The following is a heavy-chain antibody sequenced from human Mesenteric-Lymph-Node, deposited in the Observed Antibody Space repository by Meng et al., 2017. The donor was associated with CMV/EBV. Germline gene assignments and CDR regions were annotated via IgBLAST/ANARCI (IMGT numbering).Heavy chain of an antibody. Sequence: GSLRLSCTVSGGSTSSSSYYWSWIRQPPGEGLEWIGSIYYSGSTYYKPSLRIRVTISEDTSKNQFSLRLTSVIAADTAVYFCARLKWGGDWFDPWGQGTLVTVSS. CDR3: ARLKWGGDWFDP. J-gene: IGHJ5*02. CDR1: GGSTSSSSYY. D-gene: IGHD3-16*01. V-gene: IGHV4-39*07. CDR2: IYYSGST.